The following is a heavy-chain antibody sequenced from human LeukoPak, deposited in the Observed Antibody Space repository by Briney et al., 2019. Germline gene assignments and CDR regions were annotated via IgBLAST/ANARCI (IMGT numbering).Heavy chain of an antibody. CDR3: ARAGYSSSRNAFDI. Sequence: SETLSLTCTVSGGSISSYYWSWIRQPPGKGPEWIGYIYYSGSTNYNPSLKSRVTISVDTSKNQFSLKLSSVTAADTAVYYCARAGYSSSRNAFDIWGQGTMVTVSS. V-gene: IGHV4-59*01. J-gene: IGHJ3*02. D-gene: IGHD6-13*01. CDR2: IYYSGST. CDR1: GGSISSYY.